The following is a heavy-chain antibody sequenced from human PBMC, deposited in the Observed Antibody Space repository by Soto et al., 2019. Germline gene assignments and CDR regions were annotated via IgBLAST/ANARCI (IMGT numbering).Heavy chain of an antibody. J-gene: IGHJ4*02. CDR2: INPNSGGT. CDR1: GYTFTGYY. V-gene: IGHV1-2*04. D-gene: IGHD2-21*01. CDR3: ARGVPQGGSGYDCGEGDCYSGYYFDY. Sequence: ASVKVSCKASGYTFTGYYMHWVRQAPGQGLEWMGWINPNSGGTNYAQKFQGWVTMTRDTSISTAYMELSRLRSDDTAVYYCARGVPQGGSGYDCGEGDCYSGYYFDYWGQGTLVTVSS.